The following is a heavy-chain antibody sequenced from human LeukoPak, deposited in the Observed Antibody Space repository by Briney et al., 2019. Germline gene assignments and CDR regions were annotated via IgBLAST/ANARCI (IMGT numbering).Heavy chain of an antibody. CDR3: ARGGIAVAGTYDY. CDR1: VGSISSSSFF. Sequence: SETLSLTCTVSVGSISSSSFFWDWIRQPPGKGLEWIGSIYYSGSTYYNSSLKSRVTISVDMSKNQFSLKLSSVTAADTAVYYCARGGIAVAGTYDYWGQGALVTVSS. D-gene: IGHD6-19*01. V-gene: IGHV4-39*01. J-gene: IGHJ4*02. CDR2: IYYSGST.